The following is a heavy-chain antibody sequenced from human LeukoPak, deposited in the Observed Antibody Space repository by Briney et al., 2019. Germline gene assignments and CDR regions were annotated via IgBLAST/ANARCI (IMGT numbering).Heavy chain of an antibody. D-gene: IGHD2-8*02. Sequence: ASVKVSCKVSGYTLTELSMHWVRQAPGKGLEWMGGFDPEDGETIYAQKFQGRVTMTEDTSTDTAYMELSSLRSEDTAVYYCAKGGVPNRYFGRNYFDYWGQGTLVTVSS. J-gene: IGHJ4*02. CDR3: AKGGVPNRYFGRNYFDY. CDR1: GYTLTELS. CDR2: FDPEDGET. V-gene: IGHV1-24*01.